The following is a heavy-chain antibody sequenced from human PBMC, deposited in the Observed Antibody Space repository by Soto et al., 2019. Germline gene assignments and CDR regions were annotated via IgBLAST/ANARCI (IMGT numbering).Heavy chain of an antibody. Sequence: QVQLQESGPGLVKPSQTLSLTCTVSGGSISSGGYYWSWIRQHPGKGLEWIGYIYYSGSTYYNPPLKSRVTISVDTFKNQFSLKLSSVTAADTAVYYCERGDYDYVWGGGFDYWGQGTLVTVSS. V-gene: IGHV4-31*03. CDR2: IYYSGST. D-gene: IGHD3-16*01. J-gene: IGHJ4*02. CDR3: ERGDYDYVWGGGFDY. CDR1: GGSISSGGYY.